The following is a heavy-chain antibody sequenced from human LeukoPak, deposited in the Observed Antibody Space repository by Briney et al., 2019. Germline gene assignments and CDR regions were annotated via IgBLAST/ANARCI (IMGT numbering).Heavy chain of an antibody. CDR1: GYTFTGHY. CDR3: ARVGAYYDILTGYIPPPFFDY. CDR2: INPNSGGT. J-gene: IGHJ4*02. Sequence: ASVKVSCKASGYTFTGHYMHWVRQAPGQGLEWMGRINPNSGGTNYAQKFQGRVTMTRDTSISTDYMELSSLRSEDTAVYYCARVGAYYDILTGYIPPPFFDYWGQGTLVTVSS. D-gene: IGHD3-9*01. V-gene: IGHV1-2*06.